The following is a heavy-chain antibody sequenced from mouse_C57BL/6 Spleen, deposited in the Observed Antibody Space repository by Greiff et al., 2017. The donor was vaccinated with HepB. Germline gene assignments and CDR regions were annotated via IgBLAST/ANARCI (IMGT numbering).Heavy chain of an antibody. CDR1: GYTFTTYP. V-gene: IGHV1-47*01. CDR2: FHPYNDDT. Sequence: VKLMESGAELVKPGASVKMSCKASGYTFTTYPIEWMKQNHGKSLEWIGNFHPYNDDTKYNEKFKGKATLTVEKSSSTVYLVLSRLTSDGSAVYYCARGLAYAMDYWGQGTSVTVSS. J-gene: IGHJ4*01. CDR3: ARGLAYAMDY. D-gene: IGHD3-3*01.